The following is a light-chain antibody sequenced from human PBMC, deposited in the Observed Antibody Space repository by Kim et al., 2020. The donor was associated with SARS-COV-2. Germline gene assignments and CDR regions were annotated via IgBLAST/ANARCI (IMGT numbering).Light chain of an antibody. Sequence: PASISCRSSQSLLHSNGYNYLDWYLQKPGQSPQLLIYLGSNRASGVPDRFSGSGSGTDFTLKISRVEAEDVGVYYCMQALQTPRTFGQGTKLEI. CDR3: MQALQTPRT. CDR1: QSLLHSNGYNY. V-gene: IGKV2-28*01. J-gene: IGKJ2*01. CDR2: LGS.